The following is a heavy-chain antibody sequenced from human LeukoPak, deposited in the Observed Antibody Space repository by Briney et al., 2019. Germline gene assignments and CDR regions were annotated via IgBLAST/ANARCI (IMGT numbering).Heavy chain of an antibody. CDR1: GYTFTSYD. J-gene: IGHJ4*02. V-gene: IGHV1-8*03. D-gene: IGHD5-18*01. Sequence: ASVKVSCKASGYTFTSYDINWVRQATGQGLEWMGWMNPDSGNTGYAQKFQGRVTITRNTSISTAYMELSSLRSEDTAVYYCARGGGYSYGYRKYYFDYWGQGTLVTVSS. CDR3: ARGGGYSYGYRKYYFDY. CDR2: MNPDSGNT.